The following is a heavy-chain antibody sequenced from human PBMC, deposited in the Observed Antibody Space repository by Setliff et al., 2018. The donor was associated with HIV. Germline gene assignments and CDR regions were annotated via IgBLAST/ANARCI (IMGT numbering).Heavy chain of an antibody. V-gene: IGHV4-61*10. CDR2: IYYIGNT. Sequence: SETLSLTCTVSAGSISSGSYYWNWIRQPAGKGLEWIGYIYYIGNTNYNPSLKGRVTLSVDTSKNQLSLKLSSVTAADTAVYYCARGRSRYYYDGSGYYVDYWGQGTLVTVSS. J-gene: IGHJ4*02. CDR1: AGSISSGSYY. D-gene: IGHD3-22*01. CDR3: ARGRSRYYYDGSGYYVDY.